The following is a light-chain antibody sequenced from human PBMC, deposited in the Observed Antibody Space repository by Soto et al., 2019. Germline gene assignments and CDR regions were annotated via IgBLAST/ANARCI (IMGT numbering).Light chain of an antibody. CDR2: GAS. V-gene: IGKV3-20*01. CDR1: QSVGNNY. Sequence: EIVLTQSPGTLSLSPGERATLSCRASQSVGNNYLAWYQQKPGQAPRLLIYGASRRATGISDRFSGSGSGTDFTLTISRLEPEDFAVYYCHQYANSPQTFGQGTQLEMK. CDR3: HQYANSPQT. J-gene: IGKJ5*01.